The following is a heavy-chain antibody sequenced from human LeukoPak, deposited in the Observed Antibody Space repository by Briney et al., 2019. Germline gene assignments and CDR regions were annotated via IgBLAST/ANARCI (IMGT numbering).Heavy chain of an antibody. CDR2: ISYGGNHE. V-gene: IGHV3-30*18. CDR3: AKDRRMMSSQYGMDL. CDR1: GCTFWSYG. Sequence: PGRPLRLSCTASGCTFWSYGSHWVRQAPGKGLERVAVISYGGNHEIYADSVSSGFTVTRDNTLNTLYLQMNSLSTEDTAVFYCAKDRRMMSSQYGMDLWGQGTTVTVSS. D-gene: IGHD6-6*01. J-gene: IGHJ6*02.